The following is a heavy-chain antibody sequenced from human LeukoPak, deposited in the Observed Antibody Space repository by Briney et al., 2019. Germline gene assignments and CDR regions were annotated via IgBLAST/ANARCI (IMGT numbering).Heavy chain of an antibody. Sequence: SETLPLTCTVSGGSISSYYWSWIRQPPGKGLEWIGYIYYSGSTNYNPSLKSRVTISVDTSKNQFSLKLSPVTAADTAVYYCARGSSWYYFDYWGQGTLVTVSS. CDR2: IYYSGST. V-gene: IGHV4-59*01. CDR3: ARGSSWYYFDY. J-gene: IGHJ4*02. D-gene: IGHD6-13*01. CDR1: GGSISSYY.